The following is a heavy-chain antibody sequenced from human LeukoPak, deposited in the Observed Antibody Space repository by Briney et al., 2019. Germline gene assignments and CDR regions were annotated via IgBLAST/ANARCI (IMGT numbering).Heavy chain of an antibody. CDR1: GFSFDDYG. D-gene: IGHD5-24*01. J-gene: IGHJ6*03. CDR3: ARVSGGDGYNYGYYYYYMDV. Sequence: PGGSLRLSCAASGFSFDDYGMSWVRQAPGKGLEWVSGINWNGGSRGYADSVKGRLTISRDNAKNSLYLQMNSLRAEDTALYYCARVSGGDGYNYGYYYYYMDVWGKGTTVTVSS. CDR2: INWNGGSR. V-gene: IGHV3-20*04.